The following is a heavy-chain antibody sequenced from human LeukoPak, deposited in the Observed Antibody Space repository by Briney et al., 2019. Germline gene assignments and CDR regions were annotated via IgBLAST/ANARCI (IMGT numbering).Heavy chain of an antibody. J-gene: IGHJ4*02. V-gene: IGHV4-38-2*02. CDR2: IYHSGSI. Sequence: SETLSLNCTVSGYSINNGYFWGWIRQPPGKGLECIGTIYHSGSIYYNPSLKGRVTISVDTSKNQFSLKLNSLTAADTAVYYCARAIRTGLGIGSFDGWGQGTLVTVSS. D-gene: IGHD7-27*01. CDR1: GYSINNGYF. CDR3: ARAIRTGLGIGSFDG.